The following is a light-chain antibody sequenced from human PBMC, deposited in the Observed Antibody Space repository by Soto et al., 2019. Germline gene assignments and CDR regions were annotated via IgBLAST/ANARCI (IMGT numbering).Light chain of an antibody. J-gene: IGKJ4*01. V-gene: IGKV1-5*03. CDR1: LSISSW. CDR3: QQYNSYPLT. Sequence: DIQMTQSPSTLSASVGDRVTITCRASLSISSWLAWYQQKQGKAPNLLIYKASSLESGVPSRFSGSGSGTEFTLTISSLQPDDFATYYCQQYNSYPLTFGGGTNVEIK. CDR2: KAS.